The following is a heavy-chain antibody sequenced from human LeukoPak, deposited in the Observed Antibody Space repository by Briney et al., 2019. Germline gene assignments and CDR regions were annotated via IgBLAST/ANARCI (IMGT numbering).Heavy chain of an antibody. D-gene: IGHD5-24*01. CDR1: GYTFTSYG. V-gene: IGHV1-18*01. CDR2: ISAYNGNT. J-gene: IGHJ6*02. CDR3: ASPYRRDGYNYGYYGMDV. Sequence: GASVKVSCKASGYTFTSYGISWVRQAPGQGLEWMGWISAYNGNTNYAQKLQGRVTMTTDTSTSTAYMELRSLRSDDTAVYYCASPYRRDGYNYGYYGMDVWGQGTTVTVSS.